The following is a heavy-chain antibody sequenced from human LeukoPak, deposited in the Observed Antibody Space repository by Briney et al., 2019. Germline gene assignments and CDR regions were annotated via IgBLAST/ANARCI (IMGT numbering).Heavy chain of an antibody. Sequence: GASVKVSCKASGYTFNGYYMHWVRQAPGQGLEWMGWINPNSGGTNYAQKFQGRVTMTRDMSTSTVYMELSSLRSEDTAVYYCARKRETYYYDSSGYYDAFDIWGQGTMVTVSS. CDR3: ARKRETYYYDSSGYYDAFDI. V-gene: IGHV1-2*02. J-gene: IGHJ3*02. CDR2: INPNSGGT. D-gene: IGHD3-22*01. CDR1: GYTFNGYY.